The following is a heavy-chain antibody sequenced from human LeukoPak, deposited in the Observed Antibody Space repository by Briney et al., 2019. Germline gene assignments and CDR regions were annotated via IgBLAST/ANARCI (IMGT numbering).Heavy chain of an antibody. J-gene: IGHJ5*02. Sequence: GGSLRLSCAASGFTFSSYWMHWVRQAPGKGLVWVSRINFDGSSTNYADSVKGRFTISRDNAKDTLYLQINSLRAEDTAVYYCARGITGMYYYDPWGQGTLVTVSS. CDR1: GFTFSSYW. V-gene: IGHV3-74*01. CDR3: ARGITGMYYYDP. D-gene: IGHD3-10*01. CDR2: INFDGSST.